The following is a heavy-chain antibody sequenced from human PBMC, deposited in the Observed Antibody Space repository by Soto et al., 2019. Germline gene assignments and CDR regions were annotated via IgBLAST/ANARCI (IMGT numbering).Heavy chain of an antibody. J-gene: IGHJ3*02. V-gene: IGHV4-39*01. Sequence: QLQLQESGPGLVKPSETLSLTCTVSGDSLSSTSFYWGWLRQPPGKGLEWLATMYYSGSTYDNPSINSRVSISVDTSKNQCSLKLSSVTAADTALYYCARNSGNYYGPIDIWGQETVVTVS. CDR2: MYYSGST. CDR1: GDSLSSTSFY. D-gene: IGHD1-26*01. CDR3: ARNSGNYYGPIDI.